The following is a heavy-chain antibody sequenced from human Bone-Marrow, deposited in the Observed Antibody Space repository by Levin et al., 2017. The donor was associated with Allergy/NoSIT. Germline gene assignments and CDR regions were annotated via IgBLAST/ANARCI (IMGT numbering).Heavy chain of an antibody. Sequence: PGGSLRLSCTVSGFDFDDYAMHWVRQVPGKGLEWVSGISWNSGTIDYADSVRGRFTISRDNAKNSLYLQMSSLRAVDTAFYYCAKARYNSGYYGSGPLDYWGQGILVTVSS. D-gene: IGHD6-19*01. CDR1: GFDFDDYA. CDR2: ISWNSGTI. V-gene: IGHV3-9*01. CDR3: AKARYNSGYYGSGPLDY. J-gene: IGHJ4*02.